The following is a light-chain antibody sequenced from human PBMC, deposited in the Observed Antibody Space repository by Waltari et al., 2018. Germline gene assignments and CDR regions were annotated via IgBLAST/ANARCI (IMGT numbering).Light chain of an antibody. V-gene: IGKV3-15*01. J-gene: IGKJ1*01. Sequence: EIAMTQYPATLSVFPGERATLSCTASQSIRSNLAWYQHKPGQAPRLLSYGASTRATGIPARFSGSGSGTEFTLTFSSLQSEDFAVYFCQQYDNWLGTFGQGTKVEIK. CDR1: QSIRSN. CDR3: QQYDNWLGT. CDR2: GAS.